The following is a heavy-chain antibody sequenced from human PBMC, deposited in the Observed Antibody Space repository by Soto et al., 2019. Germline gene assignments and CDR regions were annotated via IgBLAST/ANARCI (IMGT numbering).Heavy chain of an antibody. CDR2: IKSKTDGGTT. J-gene: IGHJ5*02. CDR1: GFTFSNAW. CDR3: TTDLLKAAAPNWFDP. Sequence: PGGSLRLSCAASGFTFSNAWMSWVRQAPGKGLEWVGRIKSKTDGGTTDYAAPVKGRFTISRDDSKNTLYLQMNSLKTEDTAVYYCTTDLLKAAAPNWFDPWGQGTLVTVSS. V-gene: IGHV3-15*01. D-gene: IGHD6-13*01.